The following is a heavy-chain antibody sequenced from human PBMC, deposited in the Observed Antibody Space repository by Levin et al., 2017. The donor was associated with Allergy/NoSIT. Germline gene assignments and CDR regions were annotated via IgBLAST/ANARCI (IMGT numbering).Heavy chain of an antibody. CDR2: IRSKANSYAT. J-gene: IGHJ5*02. CDR3: TRPHGDFWSGYSVSWFDP. V-gene: IGHV3-73*01. CDR1: GFTFSGSA. D-gene: IGHD3-3*01. Sequence: GESLKISCAASGFTFSGSAMHWVRQASGKGLEWVGRIRSKANSYATAYAASVKGRFTISRDDSKNTAYLQMNSLKTEDTAVYYCTRPHGDFWSGYSVSWFDPWGQGTLVTVSS.